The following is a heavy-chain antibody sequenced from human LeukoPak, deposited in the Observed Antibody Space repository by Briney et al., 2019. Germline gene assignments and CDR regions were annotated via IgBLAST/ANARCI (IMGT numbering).Heavy chain of an antibody. CDR3: ARQRNGWYYFDY. Sequence: SETLSLTCTVSGGSISSGDYYWSWIRQPPGEGLEWIGYISDTGSTNYNPSLKSRVTISGDTSKNQFSLKLTSVTASDTAVYHCARQRNGWYYFDYWGQGTLVTVSS. D-gene: IGHD6-19*01. CDR1: GGSISSGDYY. CDR2: ISDTGST. J-gene: IGHJ4*02. V-gene: IGHV4-61*08.